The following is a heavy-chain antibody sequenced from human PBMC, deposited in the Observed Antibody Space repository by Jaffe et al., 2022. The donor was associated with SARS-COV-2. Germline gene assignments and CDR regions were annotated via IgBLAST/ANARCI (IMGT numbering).Heavy chain of an antibody. CDR3: ARGELRFLEFGMDV. CDR2: ISSSSSTI. CDR1: GFTFSSYS. V-gene: IGHV3-48*02. D-gene: IGHD3-3*01. J-gene: IGHJ6*02. Sequence: EVQLVESGGGLVQPGGSLRLSCAASGFTFSSYSMNWVRQAPGKGLEWVSYISSSSSTIYYADSVKGRFTISRDNAKNSLYLQMNSLRDEDTAVYYCARGELRFLEFGMDVWGQGTTVTVSS.